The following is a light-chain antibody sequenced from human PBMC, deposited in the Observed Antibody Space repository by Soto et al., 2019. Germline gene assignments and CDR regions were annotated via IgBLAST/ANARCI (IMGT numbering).Light chain of an antibody. J-gene: IGLJ3*02. V-gene: IGLV2-14*01. CDR3: SSYAGSDTLV. CDR1: SSDVGGYNY. CDR2: DVS. Sequence: QSALTQPASVSGSPGQSITISCTGTSSDVGGYNYVSWYQQHPGTSPKLMIYDVSNRPSGVSNRFSGSKSGNTASLTISGLQAEDEADYYCSSYAGSDTLVFGGGTKLTVL.